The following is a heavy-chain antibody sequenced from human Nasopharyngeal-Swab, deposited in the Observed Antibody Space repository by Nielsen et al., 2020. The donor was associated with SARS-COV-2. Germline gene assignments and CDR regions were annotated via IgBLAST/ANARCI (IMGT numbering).Heavy chain of an antibody. CDR1: GGSVSSGSYY. Sequence: SETLSLTCTVSGGSVSSGSYYWGWIRQPPGKGLEWIGSIYYSGSTYYNPSLKSRVTISVDTSKNQFSLKLSSVTAADTAVYYCARQRRIAAAGTLSWGQGTLVTVSS. CDR2: IYYSGST. D-gene: IGHD6-13*01. J-gene: IGHJ5*02. V-gene: IGHV4-39*01. CDR3: ARQRRIAAAGTLS.